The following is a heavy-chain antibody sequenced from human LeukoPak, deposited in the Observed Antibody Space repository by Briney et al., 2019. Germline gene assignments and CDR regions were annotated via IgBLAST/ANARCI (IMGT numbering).Heavy chain of an antibody. V-gene: IGHV3-23*01. CDR3: AKIGANVGF. CDR2: INGGGGST. Sequence: GGSLRLSCAASGVTFSSYAMSWVRQAPGKGLDWVSSINGGGGSTYYADSVKGRFTISRDNSKNTLYLQMNSLRAEDTAVYYCAKIGANVGFWGQGTLVTVSS. CDR1: GVTFSSYA. D-gene: IGHD4/OR15-4a*01. J-gene: IGHJ4*02.